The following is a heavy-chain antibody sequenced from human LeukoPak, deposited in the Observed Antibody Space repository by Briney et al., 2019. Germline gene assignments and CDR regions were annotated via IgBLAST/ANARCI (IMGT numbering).Heavy chain of an antibody. CDR2: ISWDGGST. CDR1: GFTFDDYA. J-gene: IGHJ4*02. V-gene: IGHV3-43D*04. D-gene: IGHD2-2*01. CDR3: AKDMYSRVVPAAMERRPTPTPDY. Sequence: PGGTLRLSCAASGFTFDDYAMHWVRQAPGKGLEWVSLISWDGGSTYYADSVKGRFTSSTDNSKNSLYLQMNSLRAEDTALYYCAKDMYSRVVPAAMERRPTPTPDYWGQGTLVTVSS.